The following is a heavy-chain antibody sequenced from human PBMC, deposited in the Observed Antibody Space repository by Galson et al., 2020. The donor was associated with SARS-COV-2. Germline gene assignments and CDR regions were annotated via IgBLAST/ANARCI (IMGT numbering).Heavy chain of an antibody. D-gene: IGHD2-15*01. CDR2: IKEDGTEK. CDR3: AKGGSHDLYY. J-gene: IGHJ4*02. V-gene: IGHV3-7*03. CDR1: GFTFSSYW. Sequence: GGSLRLSCAASGFTFSSYWMTWVRRAPGKGLEWVAGIKEDGTEKYYVDSVKGRFTISRDNTKNSLYLQMNSLRAEDTAVYYCAKGGSHDLYYWGQGTLVTVSS.